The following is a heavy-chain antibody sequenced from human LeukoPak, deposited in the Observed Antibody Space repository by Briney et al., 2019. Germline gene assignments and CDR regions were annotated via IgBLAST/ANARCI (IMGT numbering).Heavy chain of an antibody. Sequence: GGSLRLSCAASGFTFSSYGMHWVRQAPGKGLEWVAFIRYDGSNKYYADSVKGRFTISRDNSENTLYLQMNSLRAEDTAVYYCAKNYRHSSSSLYFDYWGQGTLVTVSS. D-gene: IGHD6-6*01. CDR2: IRYDGSNK. CDR1: GFTFSSYG. CDR3: AKNYRHSSSSLYFDY. J-gene: IGHJ4*02. V-gene: IGHV3-30*02.